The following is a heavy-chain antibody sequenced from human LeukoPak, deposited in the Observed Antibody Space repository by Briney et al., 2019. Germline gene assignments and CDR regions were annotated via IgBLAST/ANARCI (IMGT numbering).Heavy chain of an antibody. Sequence: GESLRISCKGSGYNFTSYWISRVRQMPGKGLEWMGRFDPSDSYTNYSPSFQGHVTISADKSISTAYLQWCSLKASDTAMYYCARHEPRCFDWLPHFDYWGQGTLVTVSS. V-gene: IGHV5-10-1*01. CDR2: FDPSDSYT. CDR3: ARHEPRCFDWLPHFDY. D-gene: IGHD3-9*01. CDR1: GYNFTSYW. J-gene: IGHJ4*02.